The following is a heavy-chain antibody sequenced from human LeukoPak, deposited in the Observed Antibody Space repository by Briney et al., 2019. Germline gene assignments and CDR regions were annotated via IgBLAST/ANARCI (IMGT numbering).Heavy chain of an antibody. V-gene: IGHV1-2*02. CDR3: ARPNSVGASVYFDY. CDR2: INPNSGGT. D-gene: IGHD1-26*01. J-gene: IGHJ4*02. Sequence: ASVKVSCKASGYTFTGYYMHWVRQAPGQGLEWMGWINPNSGGTEFAQRFQGRVTMTRDTSISTAYMELSKLSTDDTAVYYCARPNSVGASVYFDYWGQGTLVTVSS. CDR1: GYTFTGYY.